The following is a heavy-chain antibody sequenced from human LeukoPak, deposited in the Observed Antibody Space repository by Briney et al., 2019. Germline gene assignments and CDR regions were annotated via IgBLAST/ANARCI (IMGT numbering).Heavy chain of an antibody. CDR1: GYTFTTYY. D-gene: IGHD5-12*01. CDR2: INPSGGRT. CDR3: ARDRATLNAFDI. V-gene: IGHV1-46*01. Sequence: ASVKVSCKASGYTFTTYYMHWVRQAPGQGLEWMGVINPSGGRTSYAQKFQGRVTITADKSTSTAYMELSSLRSEDTAVYYCARDRATLNAFDIWGQGTMVTVSS. J-gene: IGHJ3*02.